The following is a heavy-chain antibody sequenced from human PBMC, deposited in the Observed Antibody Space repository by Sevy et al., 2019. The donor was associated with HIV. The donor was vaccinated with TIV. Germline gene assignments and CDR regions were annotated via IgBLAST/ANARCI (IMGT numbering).Heavy chain of an antibody. CDR2: VSGNDGST. CDR3: AKDFSYGGNSWNFDF. J-gene: IGHJ4*02. V-gene: IGHV3-23*01. D-gene: IGHD4-17*01. Sequence: GGSLGLSSAASGFIFSKFALSWVRQAPGRGLEWVSAVSGNDGSTYYAASVKGRFTISRDISENMLYLQMNSLSAEDTAVYYCAKDFSYGGNSWNFDFWGQGTLVTVSS. CDR1: GFIFSKFA.